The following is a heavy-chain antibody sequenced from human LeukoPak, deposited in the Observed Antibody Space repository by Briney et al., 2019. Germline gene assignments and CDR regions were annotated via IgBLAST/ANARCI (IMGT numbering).Heavy chain of an antibody. CDR1: GFTVSSNY. CDR2: IYSGGST. V-gene: IGHV3-66*01. Sequence: GGFLRLSCAASGFTVSSNYMSWVRQAPGKGLEWVSVIYSGGSTYYADSVKGRFTISRDNSKNTLYLQMNSLRAEDTAVYYCARESGEGGDAFDIWGQGTMVTVSS. CDR3: ARESGEGGDAFDI. J-gene: IGHJ3*02. D-gene: IGHD3-16*01.